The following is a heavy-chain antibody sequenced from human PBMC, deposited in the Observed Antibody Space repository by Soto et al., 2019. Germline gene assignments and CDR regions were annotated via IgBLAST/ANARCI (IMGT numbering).Heavy chain of an antibody. CDR2: IYYSGST. Sequence: PSETLSLTCTVSGGSISSYYWSWIRQPPGKGLEWIGYIYYSGSTNYNPSLKSRVTISVDTSKNQFSLKLSSVTAADTAVYYCARRWGTYFDYWGQGTLVTVPS. V-gene: IGHV4-59*01. D-gene: IGHD7-27*01. J-gene: IGHJ4*02. CDR3: ARRWGTYFDY. CDR1: GGSISSYY.